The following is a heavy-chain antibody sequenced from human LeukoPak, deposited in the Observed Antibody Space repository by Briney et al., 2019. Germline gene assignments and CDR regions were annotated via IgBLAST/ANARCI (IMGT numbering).Heavy chain of an antibody. D-gene: IGHD5-18*01. Sequence: PGRSLRLSCAASGFTFDDYAMHWVRQAPGKGLEWVSGISWNSGSIGYADSVKGRFTISRDNAKNSLYLQMNSLRAEDTALYYCAKDNVKRIGIQPLVNAFDIWGQGTMVTVSS. CDR3: AKDNVKRIGIQPLVNAFDI. CDR1: GFTFDDYA. CDR2: ISWNSGSI. V-gene: IGHV3-9*01. J-gene: IGHJ3*02.